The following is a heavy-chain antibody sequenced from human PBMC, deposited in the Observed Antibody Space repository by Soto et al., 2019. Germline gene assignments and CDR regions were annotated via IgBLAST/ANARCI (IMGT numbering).Heavy chain of an antibody. Sequence: QVQLVQSGAEVKKPGASVKVSCKASGYTFTSYAMHWVRQAPGQRLEWMGWINAGNGNTKYSQKFQGRVTITRDTSASPAYMELSSLRSEDTAVYYCARSIVVVTALDYWVQGTQVTVSS. J-gene: IGHJ4*02. CDR3: ARSIVVVTALDY. CDR1: GYTFTSYA. D-gene: IGHD2-21*02. CDR2: INAGNGNT. V-gene: IGHV1-3*01.